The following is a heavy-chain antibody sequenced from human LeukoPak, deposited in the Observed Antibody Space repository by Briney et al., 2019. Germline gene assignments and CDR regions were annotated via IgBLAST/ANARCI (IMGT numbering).Heavy chain of an antibody. V-gene: IGHV3-74*03. D-gene: IGHD5-12*01. J-gene: IGHJ4*02. CDR1: GFTFSGTW. CDR2: ITSDGIST. CDR3: AKNEVWWLPDS. Sequence: GGSLRLSCAASGFTFSGTWMHWVRQPPGKGLVWVARITSDGISTTYAESVKGRFTISRDNSKNTLYLQMNSLRADDTALYYCAKNEVWWLPDSWGQGTLVTVSS.